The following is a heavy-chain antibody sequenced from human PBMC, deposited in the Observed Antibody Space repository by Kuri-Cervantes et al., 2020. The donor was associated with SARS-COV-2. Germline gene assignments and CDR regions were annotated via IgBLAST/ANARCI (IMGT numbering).Heavy chain of an antibody. Sequence: SCAASGFTFTDYYMSWIRLTPGKGLEWVSYITGSGSAMYYAESVKGRFTISRDNAKNSLYLQMNSLRAEDTAVYYCARADFWSGLFDSWGQGTLVTVAS. D-gene: IGHD3-3*01. CDR1: GFTFTDYY. J-gene: IGHJ4*02. V-gene: IGHV3-11*04. CDR2: ITGSGSAM. CDR3: ARADFWSGLFDS.